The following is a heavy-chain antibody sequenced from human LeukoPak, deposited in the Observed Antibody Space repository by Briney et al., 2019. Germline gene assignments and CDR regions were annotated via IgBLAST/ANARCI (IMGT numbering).Heavy chain of an antibody. CDR2: IKSKHDGETT. V-gene: IGHV3-15*01. Sequence: KPGESLRLSCAASRFSLSTSWMSWVRQAPGKGLEWVGRIKSKHDGETTEYAAPVKGRFTISRDDSESMVYLQMMSLKTEDTAVYYCCADTVDPLAQIDKWGQGALVTVSS. CDR3: CADTVDPLAQIDK. D-gene: IGHD4-11*01. J-gene: IGHJ4*02. CDR1: RFSLSTSW.